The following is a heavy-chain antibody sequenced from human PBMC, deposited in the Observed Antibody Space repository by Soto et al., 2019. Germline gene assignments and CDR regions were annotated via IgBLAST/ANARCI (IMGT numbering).Heavy chain of an antibody. CDR3: TRAGGSYYFDF. Sequence: EVQLVESGGGLVQPGGSLRLSCAASGFTFRSLWMSWVRQTPGKGLEWVANIKHDGSDQYYLDSVKGRFTISRDNAKNSLYLQMNSLRDDDTAVYYCTRAGGSYYFDFWCQGTLVTVSA. V-gene: IGHV3-7*01. CDR1: GFTFRSLW. J-gene: IGHJ4*02. CDR2: IKHDGSDQ. D-gene: IGHD3-10*01.